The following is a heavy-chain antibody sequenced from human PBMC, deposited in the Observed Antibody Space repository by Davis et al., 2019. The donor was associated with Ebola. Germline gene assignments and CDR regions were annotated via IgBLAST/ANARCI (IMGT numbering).Heavy chain of an antibody. Sequence: GESLKISCVASGFTFSSYAMTWLRQAPGKGLVWVSAARGISDDTFHADSVKVRFTISRDNSRNTLYLQMNTLRADDTAVYYCAKRAAANYYMDVWGKGTTVIVSS. CDR3: AKRAAANYYMDV. CDR2: ARGISDDT. J-gene: IGHJ6*03. V-gene: IGHV3-23*01. CDR1: GFTFSSYA. D-gene: IGHD6-25*01.